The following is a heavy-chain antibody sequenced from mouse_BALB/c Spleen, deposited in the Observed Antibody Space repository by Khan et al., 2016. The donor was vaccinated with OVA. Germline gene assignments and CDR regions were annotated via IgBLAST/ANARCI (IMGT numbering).Heavy chain of an antibody. CDR3: ARDYGSLYWYVDV. CDR1: GISITPGNYR. J-gene: IGHJ1*01. Sequence: EVKLQESGPGLVKPSQTVSLTCTVTGISITPGNYRWSWIRQFPGNKLEWIGNIYYSGTVTHNPSLTSRTTITRDTSKNQFFLEMNSLTAEDTATYYCARDYGSLYWYVDVWGAGTTVTVSS. V-gene: IGHV3-5*02. D-gene: IGHD1-1*01. CDR2: IYYSGTV.